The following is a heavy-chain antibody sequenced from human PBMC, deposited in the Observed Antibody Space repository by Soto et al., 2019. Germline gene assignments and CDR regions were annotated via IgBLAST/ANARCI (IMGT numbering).Heavy chain of an antibody. CDR1: GFTFSDYY. V-gene: IGHV3-11*06. CDR2: SSNSGTFA. CDR3: ARSGDNYNLLDY. D-gene: IGHD1-1*01. J-gene: IGHJ4*02. Sequence: GALPLTCAASGFTFSDYYMSWIRQAPGKGLEWISYSSNSGTFARYADSVKGRFSISRDNAKNSLYLQIDSLRGEDTAIYYCARSGDNYNLLDYWGQGTPVTVSS.